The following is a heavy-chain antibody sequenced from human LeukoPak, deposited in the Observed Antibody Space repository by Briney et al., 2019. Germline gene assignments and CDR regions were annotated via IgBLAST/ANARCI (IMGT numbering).Heavy chain of an antibody. D-gene: IGHD6-6*01. CDR3: AKESAARYAFDI. CDR1: GFTFSGYG. Sequence: SGGSLRLSCAASGFTFSGYGMRWVRQAPGKGLEWVAVIWYDGSNKYYADSVKGRFTISRDNSKNTLYLQMNSLRAEDTAVYYCAKESAARYAFDIWGQGTMVTVSS. CDR2: IWYDGSNK. J-gene: IGHJ3*02. V-gene: IGHV3-33*06.